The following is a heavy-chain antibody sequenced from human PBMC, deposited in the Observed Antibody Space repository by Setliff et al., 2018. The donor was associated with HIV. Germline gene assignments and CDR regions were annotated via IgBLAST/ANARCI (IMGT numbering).Heavy chain of an antibody. V-gene: IGHV4-38-2*02. CDR3: ARAASVYDSPKGAFDI. CDR2: IYHSGST. J-gene: IGHJ3*02. D-gene: IGHD3-22*01. Sequence: SETLSLTCTVSGYSISSGYYWGWIRQPPGKGLEWIGSIYHSGSTYYNPSLKSRVTISVDTSKNQFSLKLSPVTAADTAVYYCARAASVYDSPKGAFDIWGQGTMVTVSS. CDR1: GYSISSGYY.